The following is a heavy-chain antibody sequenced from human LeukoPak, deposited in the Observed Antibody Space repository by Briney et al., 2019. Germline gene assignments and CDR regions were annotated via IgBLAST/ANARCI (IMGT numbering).Heavy chain of an antibody. CDR3: AKDGSRIQLWLRPLDY. CDR1: GFTFSSYA. V-gene: IGHV3-23*01. D-gene: IGHD5-18*01. CDR2: ISGSGGST. J-gene: IGHJ4*02. Sequence: GGSLRLSCAASGFTFSSYAMSWVRQAPGKGLEWVSAISGSGGSTYYADSVKGRFTISRDNSKNTLYLQMNSLRAEDTAVYYCAKDGSRIQLWLRPLDYWGQGTLATVSS.